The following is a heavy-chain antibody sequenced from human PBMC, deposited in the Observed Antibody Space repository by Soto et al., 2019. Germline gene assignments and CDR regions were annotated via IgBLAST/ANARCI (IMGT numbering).Heavy chain of an antibody. J-gene: IGHJ4*02. CDR3: ASSTGYRIFDC. D-gene: IGHD3-9*01. CDR2: IFWDDDK. CDR1: GFSLSTTGVG. V-gene: IGHV2-5*02. Sequence: QITLKESGPTLMKPTQTLTLTCTFSGFSLSTTGVGVGWIRQPPGKALEWLALIFWDDDKRYSPSLKSRLTITKDTSKNQVVLTMTNMDPVDTATYYCASSTGYRIFDCWGQGTLVAVSS.